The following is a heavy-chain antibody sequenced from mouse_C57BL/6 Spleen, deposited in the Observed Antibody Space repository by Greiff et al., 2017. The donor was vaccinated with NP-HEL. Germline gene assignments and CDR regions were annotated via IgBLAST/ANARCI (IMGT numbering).Heavy chain of an antibody. CDR3: ATTVVAYYAMGG. Sequence: QVQLKQPGTELVKPGASVKLSCKASGYTFTSYWMHWVKQRPGQGLEWIGNINPSNGGTNYNEKFKSKATLTVDKSSSTAYMQTSRLTSEASAVYYGATTVVAYYAMGGWGQVTSVTVSS. J-gene: IGHJ4*01. D-gene: IGHD1-1*01. V-gene: IGHV1-53*01. CDR1: GYTFTSYW. CDR2: INPSNGGT.